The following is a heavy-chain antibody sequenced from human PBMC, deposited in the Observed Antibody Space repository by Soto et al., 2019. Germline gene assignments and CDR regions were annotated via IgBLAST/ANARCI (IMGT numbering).Heavy chain of an antibody. CDR2: IYYSGST. Sequence: SETLSLTCTVSGGSISSSSYYWGWIRQPPGKGLEWIGSIYYSGSTYYNPSLKSRVTISVDTSKNQFSLKLSSVTAADTAVYYCATYSSGYYYDAFDIWGQGTMVTVSS. D-gene: IGHD3-22*01. CDR1: GGSISSSSYY. J-gene: IGHJ3*02. CDR3: ATYSSGYYYDAFDI. V-gene: IGHV4-39*01.